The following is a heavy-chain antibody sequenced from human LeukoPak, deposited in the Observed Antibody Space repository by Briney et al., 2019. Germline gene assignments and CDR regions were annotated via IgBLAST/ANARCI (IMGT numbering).Heavy chain of an antibody. CDR3: ARRVDSATHNWFDP. V-gene: IGHV3-23*01. Sequence: GGSLRLSCAASGFTFSSYAMSWVRQAPGKGLEWVSGISGSDGSTNYADSVKGRFTISRENSKNTLYLQMNSLRAEDTAVYYCARRVDSATHNWFDPWGQGTLVTVSS. CDR2: ISGSDGST. D-gene: IGHD5-18*01. J-gene: IGHJ5*02. CDR1: GFTFSSYA.